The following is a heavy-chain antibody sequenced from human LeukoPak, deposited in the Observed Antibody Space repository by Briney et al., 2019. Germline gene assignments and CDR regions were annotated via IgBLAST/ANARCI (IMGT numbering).Heavy chain of an antibody. CDR1: TGSISSYY. D-gene: IGHD1-1*01. V-gene: IGHV4-59*08. CDR2: IYYTGST. CDR3: ATGSPLPLDF. Sequence: PSETLSLTCTVSTGSISSYYWSWSRQPPGKALEWIGYIYYTGSTYYNPSLKSRVTISVDTSKNQFSLKLSSVTAADTAVYYCATGSPLPLDFWGQGTLVTVSS. J-gene: IGHJ4*02.